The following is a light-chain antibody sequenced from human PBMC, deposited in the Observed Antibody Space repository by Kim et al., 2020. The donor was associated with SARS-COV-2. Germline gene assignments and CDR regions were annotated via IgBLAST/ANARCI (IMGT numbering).Light chain of an antibody. CDR3: NSRDSNNNVL. V-gene: IGLV3-19*01. CDR1: SLRSYY. CDR2: GKN. J-gene: IGLJ2*01. Sequence: VALEQKVRITCQGDSLRSYYATWYQQKPGQAPILVIYGKNNRPSGIPDRFSGSSSGNTASLTITGTQAGDEADYYCNSRDSNNNVLFGGGTQLTVL.